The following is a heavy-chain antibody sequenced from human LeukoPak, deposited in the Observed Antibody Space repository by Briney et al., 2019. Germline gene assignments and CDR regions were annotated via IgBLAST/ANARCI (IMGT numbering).Heavy chain of an antibody. CDR2: INSDGSST. CDR1: GFTFSNYW. V-gene: IGHV3-74*03. Sequence: GGSLRLSCAASGFTFSNYWMHWVRQAPGKGLVWVSRINSDGSSTKYADSVKGRFTISRDNSKNTLYLQMNSLRAEDTAVYYCARGPSGYHNTGGQGTLVTVSS. D-gene: IGHD5-12*01. J-gene: IGHJ4*02. CDR3: ARGPSGYHNT.